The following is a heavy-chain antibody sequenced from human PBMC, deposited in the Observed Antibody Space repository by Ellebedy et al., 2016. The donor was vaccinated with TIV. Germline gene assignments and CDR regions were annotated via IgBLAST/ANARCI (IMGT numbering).Heavy chain of an antibody. V-gene: IGHV1-2*02. CDR2: INPNSGGT. Sequence: ASVKVSCKASGYTFTGYYMHWVRQAPGQGLEWMAWINPNSGGTNYAQKFQGRVTMTRDTSISTAYMELSRLRSDDTAVYYCARIGYSSGAADFNYWGQGTLVTVSS. D-gene: IGHD6-25*01. CDR3: ARIGYSSGAADFNY. J-gene: IGHJ4*02. CDR1: GYTFTGYY.